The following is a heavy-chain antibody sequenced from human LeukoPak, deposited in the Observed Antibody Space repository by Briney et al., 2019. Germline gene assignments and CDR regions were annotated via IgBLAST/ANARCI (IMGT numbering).Heavy chain of an antibody. J-gene: IGHJ6*03. V-gene: IGHV3-21*01. CDR1: GFTFSSYS. D-gene: IGHD2-2*03. CDR2: ISSSSSYI. CDR3: ARVGYCSSTSCFYYYMDV. Sequence: GGSLSLFCAAPGFTFSSYSMNWVRQAPGKGLEWVSSISSSSSYIYYADSVKGRFTISRDNAKNSLYLQMNSLRAEDTAVYYCARVGYCSSTSCFYYYMDVWGEGTTVTVSS.